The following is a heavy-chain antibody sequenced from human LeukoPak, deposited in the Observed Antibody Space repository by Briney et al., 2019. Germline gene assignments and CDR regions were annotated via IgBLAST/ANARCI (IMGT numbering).Heavy chain of an antibody. V-gene: IGHV1-18*01. CDR3: GRDWELRFHQGGLEY. CDR1: GYTFRQYS. Sequence: GASVKVSCKASGYTFRQYSISWVRHAPGKGLEWMGWVSPSHTTRVYAQEFQGRVTMTADTNTNTVSMDLRSLRSDDTAVYYCGRDWELRFHQGGLEYWGQGALVTVSS. J-gene: IGHJ4*02. D-gene: IGHD3-3*01. CDR2: VSPSHTTR.